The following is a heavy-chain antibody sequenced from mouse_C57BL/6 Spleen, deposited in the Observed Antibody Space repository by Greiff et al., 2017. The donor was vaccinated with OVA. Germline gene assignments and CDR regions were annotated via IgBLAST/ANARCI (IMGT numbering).Heavy chain of an antibody. J-gene: IGHJ4*01. CDR1: GFTFSDYG. CDR2: ISSGSSTI. V-gene: IGHV5-17*01. CDR3: ARPLYDGTGAMDY. Sequence: DVHLVESGGGLVKPGGSLKLSCAASGFTFSDYGMHWVRQAPEKGLEWVAYISSGSSTIYYADTVKGRFTISRDNAKNTLFLQMTSLRSEDTAMYYCARPLYDGTGAMDYWGQGTSVTVSS. D-gene: IGHD2-3*01.